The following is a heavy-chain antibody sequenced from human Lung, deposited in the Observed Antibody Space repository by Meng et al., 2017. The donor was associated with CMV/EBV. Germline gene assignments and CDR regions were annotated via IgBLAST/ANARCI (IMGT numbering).Heavy chain of an antibody. CDR1: GGSFSTYP. CDR3: ARGRGNQPLFDF. Sequence: QFQLGQSGSEVKKPWSSLKFACKPSGGSFSTYPFSGVRQAPGQGLEWMGGLIPVLNKAKSAPRFQDRVTFTADETTTTAYMELSSLTFEDTAVYFCARGRGNQPLFDFWGQGTLVTVSS. J-gene: IGHJ4*02. D-gene: IGHD2/OR15-2a*01. CDR2: LIPVLNKA. V-gene: IGHV1-69*10.